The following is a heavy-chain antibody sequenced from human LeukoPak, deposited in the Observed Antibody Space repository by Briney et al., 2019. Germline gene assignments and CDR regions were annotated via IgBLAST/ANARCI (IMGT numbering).Heavy chain of an antibody. CDR2: INPNSGGT. V-gene: IGHV1-2*02. CDR1: GYTFTGYY. Sequence: GASVKVSCKASGYTFTGYYMHCVRQAPGQGLEWMGWINPNSGGTNYAQKFQGRVTMTRDTSISTAYMELSRLRSDDTAVYYCARGPRGELLSGGWFDPWGQGTLVTVSS. D-gene: IGHD1-26*01. J-gene: IGHJ5*02. CDR3: ARGPRGELLSGGWFDP.